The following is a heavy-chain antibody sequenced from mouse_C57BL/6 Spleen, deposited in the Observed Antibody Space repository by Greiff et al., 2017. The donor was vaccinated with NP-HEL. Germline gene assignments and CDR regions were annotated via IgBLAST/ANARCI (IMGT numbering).Heavy chain of an antibody. Sequence: QVQLKQSGAELVKPGASVKISCKASGYAFSSYWMNWVKQRPGKGLEWIGQIYPGDGDTNYNGKFKGKATLTADKSSSTAYMQLSSLTSEDSAVYFCAREGAYGHYFDYWGQGTTLTVSS. D-gene: IGHD1-1*02. CDR1: GYAFSSYW. CDR3: AREGAYGHYFDY. J-gene: IGHJ2*01. CDR2: IYPGDGDT. V-gene: IGHV1-80*01.